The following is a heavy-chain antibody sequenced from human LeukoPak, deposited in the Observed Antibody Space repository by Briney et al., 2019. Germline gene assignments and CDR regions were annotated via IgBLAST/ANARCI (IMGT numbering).Heavy chain of an antibody. CDR3: ARRGGHGGSFDY. D-gene: IGHD4-23*01. Sequence: PSQTLSLTCTVSGGSISSGSYYWSWIRQPAGKGLEWIGRIYNSGSTNYNPSLNSRVTISVDTSKNLSSVTAADTAVYYCARRGGHGGSFDYWGQGTLVTVSS. CDR1: GGSISSGSYY. CDR2: IYNSGST. J-gene: IGHJ4*02. V-gene: IGHV4-61*02.